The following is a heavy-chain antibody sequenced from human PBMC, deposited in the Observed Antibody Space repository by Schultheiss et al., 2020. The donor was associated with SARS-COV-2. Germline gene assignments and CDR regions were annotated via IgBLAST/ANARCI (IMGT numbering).Heavy chain of an antibody. CDR2: IYPADSDT. D-gene: IGHD1-7*01. Sequence: GESLKISCKGSGHSFTNYWIAWVRQMPGKGLEWMGIIYPADSDTRYSPSFQGQVTISADKSISTAYLQWSSLKASDTAMYYCARRAGTTLYNYYDMDVWGQGTTVTVSS. V-gene: IGHV5-51*01. CDR3: ARRAGTTLYNYYDMDV. J-gene: IGHJ6*02. CDR1: GHSFTNYW.